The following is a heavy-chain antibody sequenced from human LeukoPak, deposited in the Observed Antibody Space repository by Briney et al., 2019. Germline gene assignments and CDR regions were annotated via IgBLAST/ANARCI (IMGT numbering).Heavy chain of an antibody. J-gene: IGHJ3*02. CDR3: ARYYYDSSGYYYVGAFDI. CDR1: GGSFSGYY. Sequence: SETLSLTCAVYGGSFSGYYWSWIRQPPGKGLEWIGYIYYSGSTNYNPSLKSRVTISVDTSKNQFSLKLSSVTAADTALYYCARYYYDSSGYYYVGAFDIWGQGTMVTVSS. D-gene: IGHD3-22*01. V-gene: IGHV4-59*01. CDR2: IYYSGST.